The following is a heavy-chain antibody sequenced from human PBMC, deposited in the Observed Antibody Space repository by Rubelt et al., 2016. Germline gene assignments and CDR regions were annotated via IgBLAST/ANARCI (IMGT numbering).Heavy chain of an antibody. Sequence: EVQLVESGGGLVQPGGSLRLSCAASGFTVSSNYMSWVRQAPGKGLEWVSVIYSGGSTYYADSVKGRFTISRHNSKNTLYLQMNSLRAEDTAVYYCARGGSVAGTSGDDAFDIWGQGTMVTVSS. CDR3: ARGGSVAGTSGDDAFDI. J-gene: IGHJ3*02. V-gene: IGHV3-53*04. CDR1: GFTVSSNY. CDR2: IYSGGST. D-gene: IGHD6-19*01.